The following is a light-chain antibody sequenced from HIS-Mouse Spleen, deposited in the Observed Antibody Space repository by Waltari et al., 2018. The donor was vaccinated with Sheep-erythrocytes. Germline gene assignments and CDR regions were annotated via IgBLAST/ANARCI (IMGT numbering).Light chain of an antibody. Sequence: SYELTQPPSVSVSPGQTARITCSGDALPKQYAYWYQQKPGQAPVLVIYKDSERPSGIPERFSGSSSGTTVTLAISGVKAEDEADYYWQSADSSVVFGGGTKLT. CDR2: KDS. J-gene: IGLJ2*01. CDR1: ALPKQY. CDR3: QSADSSVV. V-gene: IGLV3-25*03.